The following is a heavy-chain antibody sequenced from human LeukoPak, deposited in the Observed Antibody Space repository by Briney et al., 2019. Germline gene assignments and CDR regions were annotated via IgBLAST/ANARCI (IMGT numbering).Heavy chain of an antibody. J-gene: IGHJ4*02. CDR3: AKDKLAVAGTGVYFDY. D-gene: IGHD6-19*01. CDR1: GGSMTSFY. V-gene: IGHV4-59*01. Sequence: SETLSLTCTVSGGSMTSFYWSWIRQSPGKGLEWIGYIYETGSTHYNPSLESRVTISLDMSKSHFSLKMSSVTAADTALYYCAKDKLAVAGTGVYFDYWGQGTLVTVSS. CDR2: IYETGST.